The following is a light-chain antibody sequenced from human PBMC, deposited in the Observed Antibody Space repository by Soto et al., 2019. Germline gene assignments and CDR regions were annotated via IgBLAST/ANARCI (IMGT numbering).Light chain of an antibody. V-gene: IGKV3-15*01. CDR1: QSVSSN. J-gene: IGKJ4*01. Sequence: EIVMTQSPATLSVSPGERATLSCRASQSVSSNLAWYQQKPGQAPRLLIYGASTRATGIPARFSGSGSGTEFTLTISSLQSEDFAVYYCQQYNNWLRITFGGGTKVDI. CDR2: GAS. CDR3: QQYNNWLRIT.